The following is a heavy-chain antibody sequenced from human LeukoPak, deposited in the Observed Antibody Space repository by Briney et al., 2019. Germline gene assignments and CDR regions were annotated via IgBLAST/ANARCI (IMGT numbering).Heavy chain of an antibody. CDR1: GGTFSSYA. V-gene: IGHV1-69*05. J-gene: IGHJ4*02. CDR3: ASGSGYELYNFDY. D-gene: IGHD5-12*01. CDR2: IIPIFGTA. Sequence: PWASVKVSCKASGGTFSSYAISWVRQAPGQGLEWIGGIIPIFGTANYAQKFQGRVTITTDESTSTAYMELSSLRSEDTAVYYCASGSGYELYNFDYWGQGTLVTVSS.